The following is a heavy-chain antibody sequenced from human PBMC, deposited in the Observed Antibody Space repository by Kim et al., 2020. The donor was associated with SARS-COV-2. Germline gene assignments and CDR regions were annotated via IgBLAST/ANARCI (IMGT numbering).Heavy chain of an antibody. CDR3: ARDESCDY. J-gene: IGHJ4*02. CDR2: ISSSGSTI. D-gene: IGHD3-10*01. V-gene: IGHV3-48*03. CDR1: GFTFNSYE. Sequence: GGSLRLSCAASGFTFNSYEMNWVRQAPGKGLEWVSHISSSGSTIYYADSVKGRFTSSRDNAKNSLYLQMNSLRAEDTAVYYCARDESCDYWGQGTLVTVSS.